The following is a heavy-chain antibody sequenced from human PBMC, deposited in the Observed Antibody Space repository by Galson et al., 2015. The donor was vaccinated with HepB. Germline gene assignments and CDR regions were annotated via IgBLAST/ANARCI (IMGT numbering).Heavy chain of an antibody. V-gene: IGHV1-18*01. D-gene: IGHD2/OR15-2a*01. CDR1: GYTFSLYG. J-gene: IGHJ4*02. CDR3: ARVRYSTSPPDF. CDR2: ISVYNGDT. Sequence: SVKVSCKASGYTFSLYGVTWVRQAPGQGLEWLGWISVYNGDTHYAQNVQGRVTMTTDTSMSTAYMELRSLRSDDTAVYYCARVRYSTSPPDFWGQGTLVTVSS.